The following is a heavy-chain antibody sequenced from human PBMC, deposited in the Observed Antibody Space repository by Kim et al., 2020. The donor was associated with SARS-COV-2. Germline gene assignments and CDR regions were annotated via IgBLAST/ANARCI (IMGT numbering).Heavy chain of an antibody. Sequence: ASVKVSCRTSGYTFTNYDINWVRQAAGQGLEWMGWMNPNSGNTGYAQKFQGRVTMTRDTSESVAYMELSSLRSDDTAVYYCARAFRAHDHSGSLFSRCWYLDLWGRGTLVTVSS. D-gene: IGHD3-10*01. CDR3: ARAFRAHDHSGSLFSRCWYLDL. CDR1: GYTFTNYD. V-gene: IGHV1-8*01. CDR2: MNPNSGNT. J-gene: IGHJ2*01.